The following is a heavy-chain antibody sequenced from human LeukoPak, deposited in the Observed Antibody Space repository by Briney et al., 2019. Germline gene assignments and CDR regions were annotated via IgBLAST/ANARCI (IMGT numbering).Heavy chain of an antibody. D-gene: IGHD3-22*01. V-gene: IGHV4-59*08. CDR3: ARLQPYYYDSSGYYGT. J-gene: IGHJ3*01. CDR1: GGSISSYY. Sequence: SETLSLTCTVSGGSISSYYWSWIRQPPGKGLEWIGYIYYSGSTNYNPSLKSRVTISVDTSKNQFSLKLSSVTAADTAVYYCARLQPYYYDSSGYYGTWGQGTMVTVSS. CDR2: IYYSGST.